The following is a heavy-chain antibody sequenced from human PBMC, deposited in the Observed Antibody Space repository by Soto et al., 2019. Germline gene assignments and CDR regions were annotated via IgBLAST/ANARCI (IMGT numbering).Heavy chain of an antibody. D-gene: IGHD5-12*01. Sequence: SETLSLTCTVSGGSISSSSYYWSWIRQPPGKGLEWIGYIYYSGSTYYNPSLKSRVTISVDTSKNHFSLRLISVTAADTAIYFCAREGNLGRWLQPLDFWGQGTLVTVSS. J-gene: IGHJ4*02. CDR1: GGSISSSSYY. V-gene: IGHV4-30-4*02. CDR2: IYYSGST. CDR3: AREGNLGRWLQPLDF.